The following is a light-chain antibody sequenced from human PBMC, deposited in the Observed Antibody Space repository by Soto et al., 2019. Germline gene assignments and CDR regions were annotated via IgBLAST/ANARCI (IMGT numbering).Light chain of an antibody. CDR3: LQESNYPLT. CDR1: QGVSDD. Sequence: IHMTQSPSSLSASVGDRVTITCRASQGVSDDVGWYQQKPGKAPKLLIYSASTLQSGVPSRFSGSGSGTDFTLTISGLQPADFATYYCLQESNYPLTFGGGTKVEIK. J-gene: IGKJ4*01. V-gene: IGKV1-6*01. CDR2: SAS.